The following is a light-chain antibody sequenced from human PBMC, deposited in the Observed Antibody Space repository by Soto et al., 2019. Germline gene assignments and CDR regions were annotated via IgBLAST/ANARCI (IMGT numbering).Light chain of an antibody. Sequence: DIQMTQSPSSLSASVGDRVTITCQGSQDINNYLNWYQQKSGKAPKLLIYKASYLQSWVPSTFSGSGSGTEFTLTISSLQPEDVATYYCLQLNTYPWTFGQGTKVDIK. CDR2: KAS. V-gene: IGKV1-17*01. CDR1: QDINNY. CDR3: LQLNTYPWT. J-gene: IGKJ1*01.